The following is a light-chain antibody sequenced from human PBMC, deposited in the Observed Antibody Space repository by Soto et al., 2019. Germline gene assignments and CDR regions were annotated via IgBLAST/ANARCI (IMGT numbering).Light chain of an antibody. CDR3: QSYASSLRGYV. CDR2: GNN. J-gene: IGLJ1*01. CDR1: SSNFGAGND. Sequence: QSVLTQPPSVSGAPGQRVTISCTGSSSNFGAGNDVQWYQQLPGTAPKLLVFGNNNRPSGVPDRFSGSKSGTSASLAISGLQAEDEADYYCQSYASSLRGYVFGTGTKVTVL. V-gene: IGLV1-40*01.